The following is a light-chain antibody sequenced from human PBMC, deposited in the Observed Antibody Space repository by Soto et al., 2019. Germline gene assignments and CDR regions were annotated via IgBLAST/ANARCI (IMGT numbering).Light chain of an antibody. CDR1: QGLSNS. J-gene: IGKJ1*01. CDR3: KQALQTPQT. CDR2: DAS. V-gene: IGKV1-33*01. Sequence: IQVTQSPSSLSASVGDRVTITCQASQGLSNSLNWYQHKPGKAPKLLIYDASNLETGVPSRFSGSGSGTDFTLKISRVEAEDVGVYYCKQALQTPQTFGQGTKVDIK.